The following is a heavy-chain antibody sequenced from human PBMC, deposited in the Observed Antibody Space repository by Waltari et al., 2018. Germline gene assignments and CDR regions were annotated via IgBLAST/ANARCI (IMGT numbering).Heavy chain of an antibody. V-gene: IGHV3-21*01. CDR1: GFTFSSYS. Sequence: EVQLVESGGGLVKPGGSLRLSCAASGFTFSSYSMNWVRQATGKGLEWVSSISSSSSYIDYADSVKGRLTISRDNAENSLYLQMNSLRAEDTAVYYCARVVISTYYYYYMDVWGKGTTVTVSS. CDR2: ISSSSSYI. J-gene: IGHJ6*03. CDR3: ARVVISTYYYYYMDV.